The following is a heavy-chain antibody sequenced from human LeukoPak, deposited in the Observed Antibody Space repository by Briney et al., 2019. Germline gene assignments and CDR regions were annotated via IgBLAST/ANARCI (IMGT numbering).Heavy chain of an antibody. CDR3: AREGIVLMVYGNWFDP. Sequence: PSETLSLTCAVYGGSFSGYYWSWIRQPPGKGLEWIGEINHSGSTNYNPSLKSRVTISVDTSKNQFSLKLSSVTAADTAVYYCAREGIVLMVYGNWFDPWGQGTLVTVSS. CDR1: GGSFSGYY. CDR2: INHSGST. V-gene: IGHV4-34*01. D-gene: IGHD2-8*01. J-gene: IGHJ5*02.